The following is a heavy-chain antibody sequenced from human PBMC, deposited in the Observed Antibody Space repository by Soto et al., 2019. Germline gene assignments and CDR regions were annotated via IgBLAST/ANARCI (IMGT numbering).Heavy chain of an antibody. Sequence: SETLSLTCAVYGGSFSGYSWTWLRQPPGKGLEWIGEINHSGTTDYNPALKSRVTMSADTSKNQFSLKLSSVTAADTAVYYCAATSLHYFDYWGQGTLVTVSS. J-gene: IGHJ4*02. CDR3: AATSLHYFDY. V-gene: IGHV4-34*01. CDR2: INHSGTT. D-gene: IGHD5-12*01. CDR1: GGSFSGYS.